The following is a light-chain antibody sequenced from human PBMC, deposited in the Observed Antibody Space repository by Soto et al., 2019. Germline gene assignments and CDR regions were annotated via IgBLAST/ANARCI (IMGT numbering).Light chain of an antibody. J-gene: IGKJ1*01. CDR1: QSVSNN. CDR2: GAS. V-gene: IGKV3-15*01. CDR3: QQYNNWPRVT. Sequence: IVMTQSPASLSVSPGVRATLSCRASQSVSNNLAWYQQKPGQAPRLLIYGASTRPTVIPARLSCSRSGTDFDFIISSLQSEDFEVYFCQQYNNWPRVTLGQGTKVEIK.